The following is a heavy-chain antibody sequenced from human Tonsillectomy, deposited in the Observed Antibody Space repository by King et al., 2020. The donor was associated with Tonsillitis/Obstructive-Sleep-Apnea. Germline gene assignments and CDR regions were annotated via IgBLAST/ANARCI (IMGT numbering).Heavy chain of an antibody. CDR2: IGTAGDT. D-gene: IGHD1-26*01. CDR1: GFTFSSYD. CDR3: ACSESSTGGAFDI. V-gene: IGHV3-13*01. Sequence: QLVQSGGGLVQPGGSLRLSCAASGFTFSSYDMHWVRQATGKGLEWVSAIGTAGDTYYPGSVKGRFTISRENAKNSLYLQMNSLRAGDTAVYYCACSESSTGGAFDIWGQGTMVTVSS. J-gene: IGHJ3*02.